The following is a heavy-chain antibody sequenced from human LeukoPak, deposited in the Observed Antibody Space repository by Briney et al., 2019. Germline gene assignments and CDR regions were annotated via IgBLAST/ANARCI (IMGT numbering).Heavy chain of an antibody. CDR3: ARDYYDSSGYFDY. CDR2: ISYDGSNK. J-gene: IGHJ4*02. Sequence: GGSLRLSCAAPGFTFSSYAMHWVRQAPGKGLEWVAVISYDGSNKYYADSVKGRFTISRDNSKNTLYLQMNSLRAEDTAVYYCARDYYDSSGYFDYWGQGTLVTVSS. V-gene: IGHV3-30-3*01. CDR1: GFTFSSYA. D-gene: IGHD3-22*01.